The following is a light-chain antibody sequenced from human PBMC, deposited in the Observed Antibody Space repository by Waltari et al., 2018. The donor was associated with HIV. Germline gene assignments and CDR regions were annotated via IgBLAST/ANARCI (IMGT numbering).Light chain of an antibody. J-gene: IGLJ2*01. CDR2: KES. Sequence: SYELTQPPSVSVSPGQTARITCSGDALPKHYAYWYQQKPGQDPVLVIYKESERPSGIPVRVAGSSQGKTVTLTISGGQAEDEADYYCQSADSSGVVFGGGTRLTVL. V-gene: IGLV3-25*03. CDR1: ALPKHY. CDR3: QSADSSGVV.